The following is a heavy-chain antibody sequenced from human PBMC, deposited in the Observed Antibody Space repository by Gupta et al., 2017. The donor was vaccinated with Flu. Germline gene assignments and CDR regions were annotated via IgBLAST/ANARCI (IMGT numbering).Heavy chain of an antibody. J-gene: IGHJ5*02. D-gene: IGHD2-2*02. CDR2: VNPHSGSI. CDR1: GSTFTDYY. Sequence: PLAQSGTDVKEPGASLTVSCKAYGSTFTDYYLHRVRQAPGQGLEWVGRVNPHSGSINVDQRFQGRVTLAMDTSISTAYMELTRLRSDDTAVYYGARERFCSTASCYRWFDPWGQGTLVIVSS. CDR3: ARERFCSTASCYRWFDP. V-gene: IGHV1-2*06.